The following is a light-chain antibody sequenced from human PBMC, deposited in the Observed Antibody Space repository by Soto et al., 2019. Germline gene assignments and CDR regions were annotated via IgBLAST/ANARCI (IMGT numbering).Light chain of an antibody. CDR3: QQYNKRPT. CDR1: QSVSSN. CDR2: GAY. Sequence: EIVMTQSPATLSVSPGERATLSCRASQSVSSNLAWYQQKPGQAPRLLIYGAYTRATGIPARFSGSGSGTEFTLTFSSLQSEDFAVYYCQQYNKRPTFGQGTKLEIK. J-gene: IGKJ2*01. V-gene: IGKV3-15*01.